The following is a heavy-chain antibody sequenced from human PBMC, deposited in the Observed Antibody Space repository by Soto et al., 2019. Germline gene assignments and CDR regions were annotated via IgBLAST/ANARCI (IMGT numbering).Heavy chain of an antibody. D-gene: IGHD3-22*01. J-gene: IGHJ5*02. Sequence: SETLSLTCSVPRGSIRSHHWSCITQPPGQGLEWIGYIYYSGSTNYNPSLKSRVTISVDTSKNQFSLKLSSVTAADTAVYYCARWGYYYDSSGYYYLPFDPWGQGTLVTVS. CDR3: ARWGYYYDSSGYYYLPFDP. CDR2: IYYSGST. V-gene: IGHV4-59*08. CDR1: RGSIRSHH.